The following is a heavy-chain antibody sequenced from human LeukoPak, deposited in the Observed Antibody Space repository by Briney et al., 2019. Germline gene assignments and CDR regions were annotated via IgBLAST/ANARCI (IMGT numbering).Heavy chain of an antibody. CDR1: GGTFSSYA. V-gene: IGHV1-69*04. CDR3: ATRASYGSGAPSDAFDI. CDR2: VIPILGIA. D-gene: IGHD3-10*01. Sequence: GSSVKVSCKASGGTFSSYAISWVRQAPGQGLEWMGRVIPILGIANYAQKFQRRVTITADKSTSTAYMELSSLRSEDTAVYYCATRASYGSGAPSDAFDIWGQGTMVTVSS. J-gene: IGHJ3*02.